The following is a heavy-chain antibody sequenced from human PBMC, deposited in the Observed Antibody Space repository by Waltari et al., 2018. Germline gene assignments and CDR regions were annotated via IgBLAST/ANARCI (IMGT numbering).Heavy chain of an antibody. CDR3: ARDAAVCSGGSCYFNYYYGMDV. J-gene: IGHJ6*02. Sequence: QVQLVESGGGVVQPGRSLRLSCAASGFTFSSYAMHWVRQAPGTGLEWVAVISYDGSNKYYADSVKGRFTISRDNSKNTLYLQMNSLRAEDTAVYYCARDAAVCSGGSCYFNYYYGMDVWGQGTTVTVSS. CDR1: GFTFSSYA. V-gene: IGHV3-30*01. CDR2: ISYDGSNK. D-gene: IGHD2-15*01.